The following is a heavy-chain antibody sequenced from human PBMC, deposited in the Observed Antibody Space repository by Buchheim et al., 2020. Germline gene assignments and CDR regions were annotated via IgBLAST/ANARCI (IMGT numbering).Heavy chain of an antibody. Sequence: QVQLQQWGAGLLKPSETLSLTCAVYGGSFSGYYWSWIRQPPGKGLEWIGEINHSGSTNYNPSLKSRVTISVDTSKNPFSLKLSSVTAADTAVYYCARGKPITIFGVVIPGGMDVWGQGTT. CDR3: ARGKPITIFGVVIPGGMDV. CDR1: GGSFSGYY. J-gene: IGHJ6*02. D-gene: IGHD3-3*01. CDR2: INHSGST. V-gene: IGHV4-34*01.